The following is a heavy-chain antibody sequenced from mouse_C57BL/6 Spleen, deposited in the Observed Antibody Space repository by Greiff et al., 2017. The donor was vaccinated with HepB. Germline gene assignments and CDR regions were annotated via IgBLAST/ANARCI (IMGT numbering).Heavy chain of an antibody. V-gene: IGHV1-59*01. CDR1: GYTFTSYW. CDR2: IDPSDSYT. Sequence: VQLQQSGAELVRPGTSVKLSCKASGYTFTSYWMHWVKQRPGQGLEWIGVIDPSDSYTNYNQKFKGKATLTVDTSSSTAYMQLSSLTSEDSAVYYCAREGDGWFAYWGQGTLVTVSA. D-gene: IGHD3-3*01. CDR3: AREGDGWFAY. J-gene: IGHJ3*01.